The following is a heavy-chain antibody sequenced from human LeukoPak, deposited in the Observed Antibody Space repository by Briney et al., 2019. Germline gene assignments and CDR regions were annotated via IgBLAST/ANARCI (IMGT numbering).Heavy chain of an antibody. CDR2: IYTSGST. J-gene: IGHJ4*02. CDR1: GGSISSYY. Sequence: SETLSLTCTVSGGSISSYYWSWIRQPAGRGLEWIGRIYTSGSTNYNPSLKSRVTMSVDTSKNQFSLKLSSVTAADTAVYYCARDPPCYCSSTCCGCHYFDYWGQGTLVTVSS. V-gene: IGHV4-4*07. CDR3: ARDPPCYCSSTCCGCHYFDY. D-gene: IGHD2-2*01.